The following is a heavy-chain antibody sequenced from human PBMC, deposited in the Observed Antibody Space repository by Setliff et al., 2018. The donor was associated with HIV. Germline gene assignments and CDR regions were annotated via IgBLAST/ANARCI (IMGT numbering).Heavy chain of an antibody. J-gene: IGHJ6*02. Sequence: PGGSLRLSCEVSGVSLTNYGMIWVRQAPGKELEWISYRSSAGTFIYYADSVKGRFTISRDNSKNTLYLQMNSLRAEDTAVYYCARSVIGYYYYGMDVWGQGTLVTVSS. CDR1: GVSLTNYG. V-gene: IGHV3-21*05. D-gene: IGHD3-10*01. CDR2: RSSAGTFI. CDR3: ARSVIGYYYYGMDV.